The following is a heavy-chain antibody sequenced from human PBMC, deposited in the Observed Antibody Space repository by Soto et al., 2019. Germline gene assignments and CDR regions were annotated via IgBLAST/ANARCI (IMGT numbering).Heavy chain of an antibody. CDR1: GFTFTRHS. V-gene: IGHV3-21*06. CDR3: ARGSGTDTGDALDI. CDR2: ISGTGTFI. J-gene: IGHJ3*02. Sequence: EVQLVESAGGLVKPGGSLRLSCAASGFTFTRHSMNWVRQAPGKGLEWVSCISGTGTFIYYSDSVKGRFTISRDDAKTSLYLQMNSLTAEDTAVYYCARGSGTDTGDALDIWGPGTMVTVS. D-gene: IGHD2-21*02.